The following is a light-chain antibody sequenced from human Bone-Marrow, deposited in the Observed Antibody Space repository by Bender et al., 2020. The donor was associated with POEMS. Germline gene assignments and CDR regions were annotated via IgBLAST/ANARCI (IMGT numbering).Light chain of an antibody. Sequence: QSALTQPPSASGSPGQSVTISCTGTTSDIGSYDYVSWYQQQPGRAPKLIIYEVNKRPSGVPDRFSGSKSGNTASLTVSGLQAEDELYYFCTSYADNDLLLFGGGTKLTVL. CDR3: TSYADNDLLL. CDR1: TSDIGSYDY. V-gene: IGLV2-8*01. CDR2: EVN. J-gene: IGLJ3*02.